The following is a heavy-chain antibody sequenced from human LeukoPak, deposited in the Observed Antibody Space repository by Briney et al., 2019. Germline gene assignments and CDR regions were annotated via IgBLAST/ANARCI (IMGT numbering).Heavy chain of an antibody. V-gene: IGHV1-2*02. Sequence: ASVKVSCKASGYTFTGYYMHWVRQAPGQGLAWMGWINPNSGGTNHAQKFQGRVTMTRDNSISTAYMELSRLRSDDTAVYYCARDDRQWLAIDYWGQGTLVTVSS. J-gene: IGHJ4*02. D-gene: IGHD6-19*01. CDR1: GYTFTGYY. CDR3: ARDDRQWLAIDY. CDR2: INPNSGGT.